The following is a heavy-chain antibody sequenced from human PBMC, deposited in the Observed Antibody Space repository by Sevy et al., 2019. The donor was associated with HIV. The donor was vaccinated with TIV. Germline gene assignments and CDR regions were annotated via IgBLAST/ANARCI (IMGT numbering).Heavy chain of an antibody. D-gene: IGHD6-13*01. CDR1: GFSLNNYW. V-gene: IGHV3-7*01. Sequence: GGSLRLSCAASGFSLNNYWMNWVRQAPGKGLEWVANINQNGSVKYYVDSVRGRLTISRDNARNLVSLQMNNLRAEDTALYYCVRAIASDGSFWGQGTLVTVSS. CDR2: INQNGSVK. J-gene: IGHJ4*02. CDR3: VRAIASDGSF.